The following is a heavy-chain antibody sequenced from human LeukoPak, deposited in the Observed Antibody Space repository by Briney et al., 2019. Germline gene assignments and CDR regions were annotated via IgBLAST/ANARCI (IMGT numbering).Heavy chain of an antibody. CDR3: ATRYSYGYSYAFDI. CDR1: GFTVSSNY. D-gene: IGHD5-18*01. CDR2: IYSGGST. Sequence: GGSLRLSCAASGFTVSSNYMSWVRQAPGKGLEWVSVIYSGGSTYYADSVKGRFTISRDNSKNTLYLQMNSLRAEDTAVYYCATRYSYGYSYAFDIWGQGTMVTVSS. V-gene: IGHV3-53*01. J-gene: IGHJ3*02.